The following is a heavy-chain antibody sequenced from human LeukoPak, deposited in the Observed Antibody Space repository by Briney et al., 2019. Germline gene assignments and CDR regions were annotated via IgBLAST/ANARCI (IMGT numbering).Heavy chain of an antibody. CDR3: AKDPYSSGWYFWFDP. CDR2: ISGSGGST. Sequence: GGSLRLSCAASGFTFSSYAMSWVRQAPGKGLEWVSAISGSGGSTYYADSVKGRFTISRDNSKNTLYLQMSSLRAEDTAVYYCAKDPYSSGWYFWFDPWGQGTLVTVSS. D-gene: IGHD6-19*01. J-gene: IGHJ5*02. CDR1: GFTFSSYA. V-gene: IGHV3-23*01.